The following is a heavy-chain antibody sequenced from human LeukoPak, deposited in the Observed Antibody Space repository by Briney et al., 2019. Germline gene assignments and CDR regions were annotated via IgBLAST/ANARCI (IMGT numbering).Heavy chain of an antibody. Sequence: GGSLRLSCAASGFTFSNYAMSWVRQAPGKGLEWVSAISSSGASTNYADSVKGRFTISRDNSKNTLYLQMNSLRAEDTAVCYCAKRLPSYYFDYWGQGTLVTVSS. CDR2: ISSSGAST. CDR1: GFTFSNYA. V-gene: IGHV3-23*01. CDR3: AKRLPSYYFDY. J-gene: IGHJ4*02. D-gene: IGHD4-11*01.